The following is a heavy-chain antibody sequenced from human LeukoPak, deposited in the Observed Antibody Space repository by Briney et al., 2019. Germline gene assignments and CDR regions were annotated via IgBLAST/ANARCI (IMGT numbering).Heavy chain of an antibody. Sequence: PGGSLRLSCAASGFTFSSYWMSWVRQAPGKGLEWVANIKQDGSEKYYVDSVKGRFTISRDNAKNSLYLQMNSLRAEDTAVYYCARAKQQLVFVIDYWGQGTLVTVSS. CDR1: GFTFSSYW. CDR2: IKQDGSEK. CDR3: ARAKQQLVFVIDY. J-gene: IGHJ4*02. D-gene: IGHD6-13*01. V-gene: IGHV3-7*01.